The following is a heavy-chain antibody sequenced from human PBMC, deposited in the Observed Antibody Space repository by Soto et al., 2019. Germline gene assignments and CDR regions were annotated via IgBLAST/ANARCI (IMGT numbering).Heavy chain of an antibody. CDR3: AKDEYCSSTTCYKSRFDP. J-gene: IGHJ5*02. CDR1: GFTFSNYA. Sequence: GGSLRLSCAASGFTFSNYAMSWVRQAPGKGLEWVSAISGTGGSTYYADSVKGRFTSSRDNSKNTLYLQMNSLTAEDTAIYYCAKDEYCSSTTCYKSRFDPWGQGILVTVSS. CDR2: ISGTGGST. V-gene: IGHV3-23*01. D-gene: IGHD2-2*02.